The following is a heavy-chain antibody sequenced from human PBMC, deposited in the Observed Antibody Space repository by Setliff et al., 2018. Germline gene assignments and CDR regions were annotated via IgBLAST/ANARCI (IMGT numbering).Heavy chain of an antibody. CDR1: GFTFAGHG. J-gene: IGHJ4*02. CDR3: AKPQVELRWGFES. CDR2: ISFSGNTA. Sequence: GGSLRLSCAASGFTFAGHGMTWVRQAPGKGLEWVSVISFSGNTAYYTDSVKGRFTISRDSSKNTLYLQMNSLRAEDTAVYYCAKPQVELRWGFESWGQGTLVTVSS. V-gene: IGHV3-23*03. D-gene: IGHD3-16*01.